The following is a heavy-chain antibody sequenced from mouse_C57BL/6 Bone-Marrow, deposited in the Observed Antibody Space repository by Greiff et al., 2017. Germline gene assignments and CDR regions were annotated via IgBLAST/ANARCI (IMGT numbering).Heavy chain of an antibody. CDR3: ARGTFSNYWYFDV. CDR2: IDPSDSYT. D-gene: IGHD2-5*01. Sequence: KQSCKASGYTFTSYWMQWVKQRPGQGLEWIGEIDPSDSYTNYNQKFKGKATLTVDTSSSTAYMQLSSLTSEDSAVYYCARGTFSNYWYFDVWGTGTTVTVSS. CDR1: GYTFTSYW. J-gene: IGHJ1*03. V-gene: IGHV1-50*01.